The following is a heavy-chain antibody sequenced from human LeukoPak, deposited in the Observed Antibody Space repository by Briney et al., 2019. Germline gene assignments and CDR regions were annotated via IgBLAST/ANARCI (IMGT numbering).Heavy chain of an antibody. V-gene: IGHV4-34*01. CDR2: INRSGST. D-gene: IGHD1-26*01. CDR1: GGSFSGYY. CDR3: ARGRGRPRGGHFDY. J-gene: IGHJ4*02. Sequence: SETLSLTCAVYGGSFSGYYWSWIRQPPGKGLEWIGEINRSGSTNYNPSLKSRVTISVDTSKNQFSLKLSSVTAADTAVYYCARGRGRPRGGHFDYWGQGTLVTVSS.